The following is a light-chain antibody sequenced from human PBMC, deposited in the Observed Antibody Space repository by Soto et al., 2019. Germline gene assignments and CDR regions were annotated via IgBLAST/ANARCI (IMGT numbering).Light chain of an antibody. CDR2: YDS. CDR3: QVWSV. Sequence: SYELTQPPSVSVAPGKTARITCGGNNIGSKSVHWYQQKPGQAPVLVIYYDSDRPSGIPERFSGSNSGNTATLTISRVEAGDEADYYCQVWSVFGGGTKVTVL. J-gene: IGLJ2*01. CDR1: NIGSKS. V-gene: IGLV3-21*01.